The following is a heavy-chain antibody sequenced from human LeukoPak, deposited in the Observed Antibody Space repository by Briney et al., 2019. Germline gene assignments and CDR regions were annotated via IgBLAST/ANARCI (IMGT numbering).Heavy chain of an antibody. Sequence: PGGSLRLSCAASGFTFSDYYMSWIRQAPGKGLEWVSYISSSGSTIYYADSVKGRFTISRDNAKNSLYLQMNSLRAEDTAVYYCARGAEPGDYYYYGMDVWGQGTTVSVCS. CDR1: GFTFSDYY. CDR2: ISSSGSTI. V-gene: IGHV3-11*01. CDR3: ARGAEPGDYYYYGMDV. J-gene: IGHJ6*02. D-gene: IGHD1-14*01.